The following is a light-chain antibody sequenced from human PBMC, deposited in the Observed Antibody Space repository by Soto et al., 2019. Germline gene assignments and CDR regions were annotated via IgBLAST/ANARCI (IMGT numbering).Light chain of an antibody. CDR2: DAS. CDR3: QQYNSYPIT. V-gene: IGKV1-5*01. Sequence: EIQMTQSPSNLSASVGDRVTITCRASQSISSWLAWYQQKPGKAPKVLIYDASSLESGVPSRFSGSGSGTEFTLTISSLQPDDFATYYCQQYNSYPITFGQGTRLEIK. CDR1: QSISSW. J-gene: IGKJ5*01.